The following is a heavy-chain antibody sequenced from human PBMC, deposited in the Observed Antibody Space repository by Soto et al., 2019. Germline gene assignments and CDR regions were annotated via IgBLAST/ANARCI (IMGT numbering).Heavy chain of an antibody. Sequence: ASVKVSCKASGCTFTSYAMHWVRQAPGQRLEWMGWINAGNGNTKYSQKFQGRVTITRDTSASTAYMELSSLRSEDTAVYYCARDRRSSRDYYYGMDVWGQGTTVTVSS. CDR1: GCTFTSYA. D-gene: IGHD6-13*01. CDR2: INAGNGNT. J-gene: IGHJ6*02. V-gene: IGHV1-3*01. CDR3: ARDRRSSRDYYYGMDV.